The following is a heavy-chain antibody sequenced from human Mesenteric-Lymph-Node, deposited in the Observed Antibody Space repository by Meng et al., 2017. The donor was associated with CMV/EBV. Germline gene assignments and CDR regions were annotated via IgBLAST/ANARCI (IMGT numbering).Heavy chain of an antibody. V-gene: IGHV4-34*01. D-gene: IGHD3-9*01. CDR3: ARGSSYDILTGYFDY. J-gene: IGHJ4*02. CDR2: INHSGST. Sequence: QVQLHQWGAGLLKPSETRSVTCAVYGGSFSCYYWNWIRQSPEKGLEWIGEINHSGSTTYNPSFTSRIIISVDTSTNQISLNMSSVTAADTAVYYCARGSSYDILTGYFDYWGQGALVTVSS. CDR1: GGSFSCYY.